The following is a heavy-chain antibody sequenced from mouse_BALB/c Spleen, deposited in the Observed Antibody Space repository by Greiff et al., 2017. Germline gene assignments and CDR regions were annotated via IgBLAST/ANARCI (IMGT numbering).Heavy chain of an antibody. CDR2: INPDSSTI. J-gene: IGHJ4*01. CDR1: GFDFSRYW. D-gene: IGHD4-1*01. Sequence: EVQLQQSGGGLVQPGGSLKLSCAASGFDFSRYWMSWVRQAPGKGLEWIGEINPDSSTINYTPSLKDKFIISRDNAKNTLYLQMSKVRSEDTALYYCARSGYYAMDYWGQGTSVTVSS. V-gene: IGHV4-1*02. CDR3: ARSGYYAMDY.